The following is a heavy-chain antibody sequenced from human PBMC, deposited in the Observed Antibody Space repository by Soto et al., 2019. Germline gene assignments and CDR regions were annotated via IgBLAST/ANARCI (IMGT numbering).Heavy chain of an antibody. Sequence: PSETLSLTCTVSGGSISSSSYYWGWIRQPPGKGLEWIGSIYYSGSTYYNPSLKSRVTISVDTSKNQFSLKLSSVTAADTAVYYCARHSTFGGVIVRQGMDVWGQGTTVTVSS. CDR3: ARHSTFGGVIVRQGMDV. J-gene: IGHJ6*02. CDR2: IYYSGST. V-gene: IGHV4-39*01. CDR1: GGSISSSSYY. D-gene: IGHD3-16*02.